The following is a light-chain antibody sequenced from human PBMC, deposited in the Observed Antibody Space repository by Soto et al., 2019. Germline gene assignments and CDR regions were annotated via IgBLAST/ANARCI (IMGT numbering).Light chain of an antibody. CDR2: KSD. CDR3: CSYAGSFPM. J-gene: IGLJ3*02. Sequence: QSALTQPASVSGSPGQSITISCTGTSDDVGGYNFVSWYQQYPGKAPKLMIYKSDKRPSGVSDRFSGSKSGNTASLTISGLQAEDEADYYCCSYAGSFPMFGGGTKLTVL. V-gene: IGLV2-23*01. CDR1: SDDVGGYNF.